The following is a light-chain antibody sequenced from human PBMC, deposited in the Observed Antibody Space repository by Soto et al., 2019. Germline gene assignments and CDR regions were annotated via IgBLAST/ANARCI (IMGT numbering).Light chain of an antibody. CDR2: AAS. J-gene: IGKJ4*01. CDR3: QKDNRAPLT. Sequence: DIQMTQSPSSLSASLGDRVTITCRASQGIGVYLAWFQQKPGNVPRLLIYAASTLQSGVPSRFSGSGIWTDFNLTISRLPPENGATYYCQKDNRAPLTFGRGTKVE. CDR1: QGIGVY. V-gene: IGKV1-27*01.